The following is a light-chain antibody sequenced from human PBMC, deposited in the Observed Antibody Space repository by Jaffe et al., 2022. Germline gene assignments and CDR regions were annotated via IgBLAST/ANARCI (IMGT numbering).Light chain of an antibody. J-gene: IGLJ3*02. Sequence: QSALTQPASVSGSPGQSITISCTGTSIDIGDYESVSWYQQHPGKAPKLMIYDVSNRPSGVSNRFSGSKSGNTASLTISGLQAEDEADYYCSSFTRSNTVVFGGGTKVTVL. CDR1: SIDIGDYES. CDR2: DVS. CDR3: SSFTRSNTVV. V-gene: IGLV2-14*03.